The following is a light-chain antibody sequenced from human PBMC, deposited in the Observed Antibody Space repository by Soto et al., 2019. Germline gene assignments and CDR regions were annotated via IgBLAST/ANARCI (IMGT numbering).Light chain of an antibody. CDR2: EVS. Sequence: QSALTQPPSASGSPGQSVTISCTGTSSDVGGYNYVSWYQQHPGNSPKLMIYEVSKRPSGVPDRFSGSKSGNTASRTVSGLQDEDEADYYCTSYAGSNTYVLVGGGTKLTVL. J-gene: IGLJ2*01. CDR3: TSYAGSNTYVL. CDR1: SSDVGGYNY. V-gene: IGLV2-8*01.